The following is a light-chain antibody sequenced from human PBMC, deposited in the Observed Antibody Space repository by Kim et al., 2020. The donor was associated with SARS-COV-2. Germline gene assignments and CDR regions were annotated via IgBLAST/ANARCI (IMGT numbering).Light chain of an antibody. V-gene: IGLV1-44*01. J-gene: IGLJ3*02. CDR1: ITNIGSNY. Sequence: QSVLTQPPSVSGTPGQRVTISCSGGITNIGSNYVTWYQHLPGTAPKLLILTTNQRPSGVSVRFSGSKSGTSATLAITGLQSGDEAHYYCATFDNGLSGPVFGGGTQLTVL. CDR2: TTN. CDR3: ATFDNGLSGPV.